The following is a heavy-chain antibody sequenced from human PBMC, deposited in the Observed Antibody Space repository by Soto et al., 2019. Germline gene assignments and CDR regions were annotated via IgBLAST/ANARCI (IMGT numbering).Heavy chain of an antibody. CDR3: ARRLYGPYDAFDI. J-gene: IGHJ3*02. V-gene: IGHV3-48*02. CDR1: GFTFSSYS. CDR2: ISSSSSTI. D-gene: IGHD3-10*01. Sequence: GGSLRLPCAASGFTFSSYSMNWVRQAPGKGLEWVSYISSSSSTIYYADSVKGRFTISRDNAKNSLYLQMNSLRDEDTAVYYCARRLYGPYDAFDIWGQGTMVTVSS.